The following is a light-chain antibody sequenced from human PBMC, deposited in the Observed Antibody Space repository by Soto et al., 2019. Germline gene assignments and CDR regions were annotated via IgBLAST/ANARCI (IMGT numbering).Light chain of an antibody. CDR3: QQYNNWPLT. V-gene: IGKV3-15*01. Sequence: EIVLTQSPATLSVSPGQGATLSCRASQRVGNDLARYQQKPGQAPRLLIYGASTRATAIPARFSGSGSGTEFTLTISSLQFEDSAVYYCQQYNNWPLTFGGGTKVDIK. J-gene: IGKJ4*01. CDR2: GAS. CDR1: QRVGND.